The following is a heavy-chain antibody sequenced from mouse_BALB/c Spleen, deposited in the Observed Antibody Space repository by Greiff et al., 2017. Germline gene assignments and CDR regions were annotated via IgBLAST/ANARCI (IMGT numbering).Heavy chain of an antibody. CDR2: IYPSDSYT. Sequence: QVQLQQSGAELVRPGASVKLSCKASGYTFTSYWINWVKQRPGQGLEWIGNIYPSDSYTNYNQKFKDKATLTVDKSSSTAYMQLSSPTSEDSAVYYCTSNYDLYYAMDYWGQGTSVTVSS. V-gene: IGHV1-69*02. CDR3: TSNYDLYYAMDY. D-gene: IGHD2-1*01. CDR1: GYTFTSYW. J-gene: IGHJ4*01.